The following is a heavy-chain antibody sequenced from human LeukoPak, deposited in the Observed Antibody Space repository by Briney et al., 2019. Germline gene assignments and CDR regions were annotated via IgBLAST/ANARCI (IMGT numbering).Heavy chain of an antibody. D-gene: IGHD1-26*01. CDR3: AFSSYYLQGNYYYMDV. CDR2: INPNSGGT. J-gene: IGHJ6*03. Sequence: VASVKVSCKASGYTFTGYYMHWVRQAPGQGLEWMGWINPNSGGTNYAQNLQGRVTMTTDTSTSTVYMELRSLRSDDTAVYYCAFSSYYLQGNYYYMDVWGKGTTVTVSS. V-gene: IGHV1-2*02. CDR1: GYTFTGYY.